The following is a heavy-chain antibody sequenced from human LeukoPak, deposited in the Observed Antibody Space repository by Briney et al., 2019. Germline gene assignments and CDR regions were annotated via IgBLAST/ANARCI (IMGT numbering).Heavy chain of an antibody. D-gene: IGHD4-11*01. CDR3: ARVGSSYSIDY. CDR1: GYTFTSYG. CDR2: ISAYNGNT. Sequence: GASVKVSCKASGYTFTSYGISWVRQAPGQGLEWMGWISAYNGNTNYAQKLQGRVTMTRDMSTSTVYMELSSLRSEDTAVYYCARVGSSYSIDYWGQGTLVTVSS. J-gene: IGHJ4*02. V-gene: IGHV1-18*01.